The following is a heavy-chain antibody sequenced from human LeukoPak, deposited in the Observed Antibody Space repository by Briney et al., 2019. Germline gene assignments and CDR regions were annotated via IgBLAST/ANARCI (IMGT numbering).Heavy chain of an antibody. CDR3: ARDGVDFWSGYNWLDP. J-gene: IGHJ5*02. Sequence: ASVKVSCKASGYTFTGYYMHWVRQAPGQGLEWMGWINPNSGGTNYAQKFQGRVTMTRDTSISTAYMELSRLRSDDTAVYYCARDGVDFWSGYNWLDPWGQGTLVTVSS. CDR1: GYTFTGYY. CDR2: INPNSGGT. D-gene: IGHD3-3*01. V-gene: IGHV1-2*02.